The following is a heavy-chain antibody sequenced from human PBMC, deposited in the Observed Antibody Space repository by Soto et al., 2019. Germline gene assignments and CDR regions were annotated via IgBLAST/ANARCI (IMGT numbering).Heavy chain of an antibody. D-gene: IGHD2-21*02. CDR1: GFSLNTRGMC. CDR2: IDWDDDK. Sequence: SGPTLVNPTQTLTLTCTFSGFSLNTRGMCVSWIRQPPGKALEWLALIDWDDDKYYSSSLKTRLTIFKDTSKSQVAFTMTNMDPVDTATYYCARAPSGDCKNGMDVWGQGTTVTVSS. J-gene: IGHJ6*02. CDR3: ARAPSGDCKNGMDV. V-gene: IGHV2-70*01.